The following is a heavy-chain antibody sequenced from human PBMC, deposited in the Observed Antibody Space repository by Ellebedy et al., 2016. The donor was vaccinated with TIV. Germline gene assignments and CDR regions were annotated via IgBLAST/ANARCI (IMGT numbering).Heavy chain of an antibody. V-gene: IGHV4-34*01. D-gene: IGHD6-13*01. CDR2: INDSGVT. J-gene: IGHJ6*01. CDR3: VRVAAYSSSTMTSTAMDV. CDR1: GGSFSAYY. Sequence: SETLSLXXAVYGGSFSAYYWTWIRQAPGKGLEWIGEINDSGVTDSNPSLKSRVTISVDSSRNQFSLNLNSVTAADTAVYFCVRVAAYSSSTMTSTAMDVWGQGTTVTVSS.